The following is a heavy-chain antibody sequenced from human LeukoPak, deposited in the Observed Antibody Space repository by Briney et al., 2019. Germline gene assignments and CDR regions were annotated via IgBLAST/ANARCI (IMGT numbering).Heavy chain of an antibody. D-gene: IGHD4-17*01. CDR3: AREDPQTTVPEGMDV. CDR1: GGSISTYY. J-gene: IGHJ6*02. Sequence: PSETLSLTCSVSGGSISTYYGSGIRQLPGKGLEWIGYIYYTGTTNYNPSLRSRVTISVNTSRNQFSLRPSSVTAADTAVYYCAREDPQTTVPEGMDVWGHGTTVIVSS. V-gene: IGHV4-59*13. CDR2: IYYTGTT.